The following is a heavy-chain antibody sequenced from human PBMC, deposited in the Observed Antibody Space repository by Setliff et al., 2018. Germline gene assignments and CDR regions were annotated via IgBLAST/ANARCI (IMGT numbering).Heavy chain of an antibody. CDR1: GYSFPSYW. J-gene: IGHJ6*02. D-gene: IGHD3-22*01. V-gene: IGHV5-51*01. CDR2: IYPGDSDT. CDR3: ARYDSSGYHYYYGMDV. Sequence: GESLTISCKGSGYSFPSYWIGWVRLMRGKGMEWMGIIYPGDSDTRYSPSFQGQVTISADKSISTAYLQWSSLKASDTAMYYCARYDSSGYHYYYGMDVWGQGTTVTVSS.